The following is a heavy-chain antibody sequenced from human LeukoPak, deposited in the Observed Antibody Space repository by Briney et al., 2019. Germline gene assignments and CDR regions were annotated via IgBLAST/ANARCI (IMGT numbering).Heavy chain of an antibody. CDR1: GGSISNYY. CDR2: IYYSGSP. D-gene: IGHD5-18*01. Sequence: PSETLSLTCTVSGGSISNYYLTWIRQPPGKGLECIGYIYYSGSPNYNPSLKSRVTISVDTSKNKFSLKLSSVTAADTAMYYCARATTAMTNFDYWGQGTLVTVSS. CDR3: ARATTAMTNFDY. J-gene: IGHJ4*02. V-gene: IGHV4-59*01.